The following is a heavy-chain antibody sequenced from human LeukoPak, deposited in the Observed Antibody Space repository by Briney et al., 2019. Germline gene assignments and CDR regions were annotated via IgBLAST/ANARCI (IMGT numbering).Heavy chain of an antibody. Sequence: PGGSLRLSCAASGFTFSSYAMSWVRQAPGKGLEWVSAISGSGGSTHYADSVKGRFTISRDNSKNTLYLQMNSLRAEDTAVYYCADSSGWITTFDYWGQGTLVTVSS. CDR2: ISGSGGST. D-gene: IGHD6-19*01. V-gene: IGHV3-23*01. CDR3: ADSSGWITTFDY. J-gene: IGHJ4*02. CDR1: GFTFSSYA.